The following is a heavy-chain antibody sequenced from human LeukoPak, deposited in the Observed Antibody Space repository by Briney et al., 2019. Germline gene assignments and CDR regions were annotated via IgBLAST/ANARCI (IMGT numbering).Heavy chain of an antibody. CDR3: ARDRWGSYYDSSGYFDY. D-gene: IGHD3-22*01. V-gene: IGHV3-30*04. CDR1: GFTFSSYA. J-gene: IGHJ4*02. CDR2: ISYGGSNK. Sequence: PGGSLRLSCAASGFTFSSYAMHWVRQAPGKGLEWVAVISYGGSNKYYADSVKGRFTISRDNSKNTLYLQMNSLRAEDTAVYYCARDRWGSYYDSSGYFDYWGQGTLVTVSS.